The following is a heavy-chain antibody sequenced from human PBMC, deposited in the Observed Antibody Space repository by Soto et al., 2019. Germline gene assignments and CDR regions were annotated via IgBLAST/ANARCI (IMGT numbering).Heavy chain of an antibody. CDR1: GFTFTRYS. V-gene: IGHV3-21*06. Sequence: GGSLRLSCAASGFTFTRYSMNWVRQAPGKGLEWVSSISSTTNYIYYGDSMKGRFTTSRDNAKNSLYLEMNSLRAEDTAVYYCARESEDLTSNFDYWGQGTLVTVSS. CDR2: ISSTTNYI. CDR3: ARESEDLTSNFDY. J-gene: IGHJ4*02.